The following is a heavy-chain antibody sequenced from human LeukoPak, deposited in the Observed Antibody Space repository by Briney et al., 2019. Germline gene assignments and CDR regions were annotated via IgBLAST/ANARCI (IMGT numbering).Heavy chain of an antibody. J-gene: IGHJ4*02. CDR2: ISYDGSNT. CDR3: AKPYYYGSRSYMDY. V-gene: IGHV3-30*18. CDR1: GFTFSSYG. D-gene: IGHD3-10*01. Sequence: GGSLRLSCGAPGFTFSSYGMHWVRRAPGRGREWGAVISYDGSNTYYADSVKGRFTISRDNSKNMLYLQMNSLSAEDTAVYYCAKPYYYGSRSYMDYWGQGTLVTVSS.